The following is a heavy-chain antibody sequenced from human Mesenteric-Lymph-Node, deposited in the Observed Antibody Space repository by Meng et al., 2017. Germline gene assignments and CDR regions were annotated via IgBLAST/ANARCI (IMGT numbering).Heavy chain of an antibody. CDR1: GGSISSGDYY. J-gene: IGHJ2*01. CDR2: IYYSGST. D-gene: IGHD5-18*01. CDR3: ARVGWRQWSFDL. Sequence: QVQLQESGPGLVKPSQTLSPTCTVSGGSISSGDYYWSWIRQPPGKGLEWIGYIYYSGSTYYNPSLKSRVTISVDTSNNQFSLKLSSVTAADTAVYYCARVGWRQWSFDLWGRGTLVTVSS. V-gene: IGHV4-30-4*01.